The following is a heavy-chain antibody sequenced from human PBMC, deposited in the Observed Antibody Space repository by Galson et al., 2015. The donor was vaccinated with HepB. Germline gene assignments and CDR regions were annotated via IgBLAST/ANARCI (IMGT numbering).Heavy chain of an antibody. D-gene: IGHD6-6*01. CDR3: AKDLHDGSSSGDFDY. CDR2: ISGSGGST. J-gene: IGHJ4*02. Sequence: SLRLSCAASGFTFSSYAMSWVRQAPGKGLEWVSAISGSGGSTYYADSVKGRLTISRDNSKNTLYLQMNSLRAEDTAVYYCAKDLHDGSSSGDFDYWGQGTLVTVSS. CDR1: GFTFSSYA. V-gene: IGHV3-23*01.